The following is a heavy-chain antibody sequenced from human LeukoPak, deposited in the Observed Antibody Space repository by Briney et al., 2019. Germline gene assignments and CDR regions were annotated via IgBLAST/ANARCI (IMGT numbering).Heavy chain of an antibody. Sequence: PGRSLRLSCAASGFTFDDYAMHWVRQAPGKGLEWVSGISWNSGSIGYVDSVKGRFTISRDNAKNSLYLQMNSLRAEDTAVYYCARGADLSIAGPDYFDYWGQGTLVTVSS. CDR3: ARGADLSIAGPDYFDY. J-gene: IGHJ4*02. CDR2: ISWNSGSI. CDR1: GFTFDDYA. D-gene: IGHD6-6*01. V-gene: IGHV3-9*01.